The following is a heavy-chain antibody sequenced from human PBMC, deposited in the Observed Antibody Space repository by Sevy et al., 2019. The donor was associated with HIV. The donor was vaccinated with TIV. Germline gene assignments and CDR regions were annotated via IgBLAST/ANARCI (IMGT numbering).Heavy chain of an antibody. D-gene: IGHD2-2*01. CDR2: ISSSSGYI. CDR3: ARGGRYCISTSCLWSFDY. Sequence: GGSLRLSCAAPGFTFSSYSMNWVRQAPGKGLEWVSSISSSSGYIYYADSVKGRFTISRDNAKNSLYLQMNSLRAEDTAVYYCARGGRYCISTSCLWSFDYWGQGTLVTVSS. V-gene: IGHV3-21*01. CDR1: GFTFSSYS. J-gene: IGHJ4*02.